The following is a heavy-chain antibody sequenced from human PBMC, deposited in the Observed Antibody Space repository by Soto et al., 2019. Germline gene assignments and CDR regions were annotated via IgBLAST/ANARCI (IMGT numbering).Heavy chain of an antibody. J-gene: IGHJ5*02. CDR3: ARRHLAVAVSPWFDP. CDR1: GLSITDSEMG. V-gene: IGHV2-26*01. Sequence: QVTLKESGPVLVKPTETLTFRCTVSGLSITDSEMGVSWIRQPPGQPLEWLAHIDSSGEKSSRTFLKSRLAISKDTSKSQIVLTMTNMDPADTATYYCARRHLAVAVSPWFDPWGQGIPVTVSS. CDR2: IDSSGEK. D-gene: IGHD6-19*01.